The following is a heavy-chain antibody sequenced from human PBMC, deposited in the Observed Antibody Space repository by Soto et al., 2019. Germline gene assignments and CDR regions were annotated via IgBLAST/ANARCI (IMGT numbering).Heavy chain of an antibody. V-gene: IGHV3-23*01. CDR1: GFTFSNHV. CDR3: ANVPEYNFWSGYRYYFDY. D-gene: IGHD3-3*01. Sequence: GGSLRLSCAASGFTFSNHVTNWVRQAPGKGLEWVSAINGGGGSTFYADSVKGRFTISRDNSKNTLYLQMHSLRADDTAVYYCANVPEYNFWSGYRYYFDYWGQGTLVTVSS. CDR2: INGGGGST. J-gene: IGHJ4*02.